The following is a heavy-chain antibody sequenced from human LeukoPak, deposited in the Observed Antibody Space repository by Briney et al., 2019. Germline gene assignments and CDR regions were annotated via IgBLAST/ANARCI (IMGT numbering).Heavy chain of an antibody. CDR2: IIPIFGTA. V-gene: IGHV1-69*13. Sequence: ASVKVSCKASGGTFSSYAISWLRQAPGQGLEWMGGIIPIFGTANYAQKFQGRVTITADESTSTAYMERSSLRSEDTAVYYCARVADYKNYYFDYWGQGTLVTVSS. CDR1: GGTFSSYA. J-gene: IGHJ4*02. D-gene: IGHD4-11*01. CDR3: ARVADYKNYYFDY.